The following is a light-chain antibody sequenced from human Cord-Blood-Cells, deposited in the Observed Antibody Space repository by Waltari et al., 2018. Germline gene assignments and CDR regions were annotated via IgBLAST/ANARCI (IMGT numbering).Light chain of an antibody. V-gene: IGLV2-8*01. CDR2: EVT. J-gene: IGLJ1*01. Sequence: QSALTQPPSASGSPGPSVTISCTGPSSDVGGYHYVSWYQKHPGKAPKRMIYEVTKRPSGVPDRVSGSKSGNTASLTVSGLQAEDEADYYCSSYAGSNNYVFGTGTKVTVL. CDR1: SSDVGGYHY. CDR3: SSYAGSNNYV.